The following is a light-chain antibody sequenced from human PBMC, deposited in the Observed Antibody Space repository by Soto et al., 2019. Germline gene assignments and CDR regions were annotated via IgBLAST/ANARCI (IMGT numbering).Light chain of an antibody. Sequence: ETQMTQSPVTLSVSPGERVTLSCRASQSVSSDLAWYQKKPGQPPRLLIYGAATRATGIPARFSGSGSGTEFTLTINILQSEDFALYYCQQYNIWPLTFGGGTRVQIK. CDR2: GAA. CDR3: QQYNIWPLT. CDR1: QSVSSD. J-gene: IGKJ4*01. V-gene: IGKV3-15*01.